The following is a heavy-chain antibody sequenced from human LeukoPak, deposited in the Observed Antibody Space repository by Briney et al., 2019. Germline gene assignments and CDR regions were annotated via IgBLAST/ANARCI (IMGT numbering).Heavy chain of an antibody. D-gene: IGHD2-15*01. CDR1: GGSISGSDYY. CDR2: FYHSGST. J-gene: IGHJ5*02. V-gene: IGHV4-39*07. CDR3: ARGGNWFDP. Sequence: SETLSLTCTVSGGSISGSDYYWGWVRQPPGKGLEWIGSFYHSGSTYYNSSLKSRLTMSVDTSKNQFSLKLSSVTAADTAVYYCARGGNWFDPWGQGTLVTVSS.